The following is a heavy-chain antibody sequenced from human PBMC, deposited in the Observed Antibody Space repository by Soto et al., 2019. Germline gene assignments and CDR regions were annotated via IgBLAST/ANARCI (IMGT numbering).Heavy chain of an antibody. Sequence: SETLSLTCTVSGGSISSYYWTWIRQPPGKGLEWIGFIYNSGSTHYNPSLRSRVTISVDTSKNQFSLKLRSVTATDTAVFYCASMGYHYGSGSYPLDYWGQGTLVTVSS. CDR3: ASMGYHYGSGSYPLDY. D-gene: IGHD3-10*01. J-gene: IGHJ4*02. CDR2: IYNSGST. CDR1: GGSISSYY. V-gene: IGHV4-59*08.